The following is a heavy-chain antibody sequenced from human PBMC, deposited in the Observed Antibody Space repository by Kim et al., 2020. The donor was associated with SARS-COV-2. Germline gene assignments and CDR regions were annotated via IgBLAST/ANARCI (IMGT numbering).Heavy chain of an antibody. J-gene: IGHJ4*02. D-gene: IGHD3-22*01. V-gene: IGHV5-10-1*01. Sequence: PSFQGHVTISADKSISTAYLQWSSLKASDTAMYYCASGYYDSSGYSGFDYWGQGTLVTVSS. CDR3: ASGYYDSSGYSGFDY.